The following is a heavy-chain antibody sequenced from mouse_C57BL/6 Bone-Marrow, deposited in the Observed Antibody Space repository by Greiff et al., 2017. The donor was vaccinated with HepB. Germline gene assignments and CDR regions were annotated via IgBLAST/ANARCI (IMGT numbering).Heavy chain of an antibody. CDR3: ARRGAGSSYWDAMDY. Sequence: QVTLKESGPGILQSSQTLSLTCSFSGFSLSTSGMGVSWLRQPSGKGLEWLAHIYWDDDKRYNPSLKSRLTISKDTSRHQVVRKITRVDTADTATYYCARRGAGSSYWDAMDYWGQGTSVTVSS. D-gene: IGHD1-1*01. CDR1: GFSLSTSGMG. V-gene: IGHV8-12*01. J-gene: IGHJ4*01. CDR2: IYWDDDK.